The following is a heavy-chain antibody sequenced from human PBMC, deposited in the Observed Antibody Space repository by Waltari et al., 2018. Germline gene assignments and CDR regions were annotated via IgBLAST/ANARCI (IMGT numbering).Heavy chain of an antibody. CDR2: IRYDGSNK. J-gene: IGHJ4*02. CDR3: AKALYSSGWYEGVDY. V-gene: IGHV3-30*02. Sequence: QVQLVESGGGVVEPGGSLRLPCAASGFTYCTYGMHWVRQAPGKGLEWVAFIRYDGSNKYYGDSVKGRFTISRDNSKNTLYLQMNSLRAEDTAVYYCAKALYSSGWYEGVDYWGQGTLVTVSS. CDR1: GFTYCTYG. D-gene: IGHD6-19*01.